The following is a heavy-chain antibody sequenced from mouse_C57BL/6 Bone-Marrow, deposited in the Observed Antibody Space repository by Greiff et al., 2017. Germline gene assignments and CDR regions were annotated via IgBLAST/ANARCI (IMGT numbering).Heavy chain of an antibody. V-gene: IGHV5-4*01. Sequence: EVKLMESGGGLVKPGGSLKLSCAASGFTFSSYAMSWVRQTPEKRLEWVATISDGGSYTYYPDNVKGRFTISRENAKNNLYLQMSHLKSEDTAMYYCAREPTIVTTWGFAYWGQGLWSLSLQ. D-gene: IGHD2-5*01. CDR1: GFTFSSYA. CDR3: AREPTIVTTWGFAY. CDR2: ISDGGSYT. J-gene: IGHJ3*01.